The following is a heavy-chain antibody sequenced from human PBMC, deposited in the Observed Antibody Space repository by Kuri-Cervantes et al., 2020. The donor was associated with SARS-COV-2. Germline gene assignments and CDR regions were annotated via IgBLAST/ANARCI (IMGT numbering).Heavy chain of an antibody. J-gene: IGHJ6*02. D-gene: IGHD5-12*01. V-gene: IGHV3-30*18. Sequence: GGSLRLSCAASGFTFSDYYMSWIRQAPGKGLEWVAVISYDGSNKYYADPVKGRFTISRDNSKNTLYLQMNSLRAEDTAVYYCAKAYDPYGMDVWGQGTTVTVSS. CDR3: AKAYDPYGMDV. CDR1: GFTFSDYY. CDR2: ISYDGSNK.